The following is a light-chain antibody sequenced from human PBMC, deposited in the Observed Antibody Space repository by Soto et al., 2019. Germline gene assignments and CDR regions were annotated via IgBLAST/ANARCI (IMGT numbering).Light chain of an antibody. J-gene: IGLJ1*01. V-gene: IGLV1-44*01. CDR2: NNN. CDR1: SSNIGSGT. CDR3: AAWDVSLNGLYV. Sequence: QSVLTQPPSASGTPGQRVTISCSGSSSNIGSGTVNWYQQLPGTAPKLLIYNNNQWPSGVPDRFSGSNSGTSASLAISGLQSEDEADYYCAAWDVSLNGLYVFGTGTKLTVL.